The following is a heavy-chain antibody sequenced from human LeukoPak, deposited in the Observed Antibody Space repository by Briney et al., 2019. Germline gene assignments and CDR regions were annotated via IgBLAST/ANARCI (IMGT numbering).Heavy chain of an antibody. CDR1: GFTFSSYE. CDR3: ASPHGPQQLVLGY. CDR2: ISSSGSTI. D-gene: IGHD6-13*01. Sequence: GGSLRLSCAASGFTFSSYEMNWVRQAPGKGLEWVSYISSSGSTIYYADSVKGRFTISRDNAKNSLYLQMNSLRAEDTAVYYCASPHGPQQLVLGYWGQGTLVTVSS. V-gene: IGHV3-48*03. J-gene: IGHJ4*02.